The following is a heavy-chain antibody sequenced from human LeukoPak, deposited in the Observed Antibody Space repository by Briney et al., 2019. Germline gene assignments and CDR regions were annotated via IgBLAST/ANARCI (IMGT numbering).Heavy chain of an antibody. CDR3: ARVLRYCSGGNCYSGGLGYMDV. D-gene: IGHD2-15*01. CDR2: IYSDGRT. V-gene: IGHV3-53*01. Sequence: GGSLRLSCAASGFTVSNKYMTWVRQAPGKGLEWVSLIYSDGRTYYADSVKGRCTISRDGSKNTLYLQMNSLRVEDTAVYYCARVLRYCSGGNCYSGGLGYMDVWGKGTTVTISS. J-gene: IGHJ6*03. CDR1: GFTVSNKY.